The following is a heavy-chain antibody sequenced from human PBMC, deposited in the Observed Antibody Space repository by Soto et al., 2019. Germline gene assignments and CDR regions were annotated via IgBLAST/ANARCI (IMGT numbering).Heavy chain of an antibody. CDR3: ARGERGYSDGYHHFDY. V-gene: IGHV4-31*03. D-gene: IGHD5-18*01. CDR2: IYYSGST. Sequence: QVQLRESGPGLVKPSQTLSLTCTVSGGSISSGGYYWSWIRQHPGKGLEWIGYIYYSGSTYYNPYLQSRVTISVDTSKNQFSLKLSSVTAADTAVYYCARGERGYSDGYHHFDYWGQGTLVTVSS. J-gene: IGHJ4*02. CDR1: GGSISSGGYY.